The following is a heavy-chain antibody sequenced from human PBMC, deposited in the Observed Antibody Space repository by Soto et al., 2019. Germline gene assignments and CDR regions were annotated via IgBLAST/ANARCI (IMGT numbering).Heavy chain of an antibody. J-gene: IGHJ6*03. CDR1: GYTLSNYG. V-gene: IGHV1-18*01. CDR3: VRDHHDFPSDYHYYHMDV. D-gene: IGHD3-3*01. CDR2: SSTYNGNT. Sequence: QAQLVQSGAEMKKPGASVKVSCKASGYTLSNYGISWVRQAPGQGLEWMGWSSTYNGNTKYAKKFQGRVTMTTDTSTSTAYMELRSLRTDDTAVYYCVRDHHDFPSDYHYYHMDVWGKGTTVTVSS.